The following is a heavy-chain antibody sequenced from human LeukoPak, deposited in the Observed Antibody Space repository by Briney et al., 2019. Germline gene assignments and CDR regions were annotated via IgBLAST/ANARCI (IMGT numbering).Heavy chain of an antibody. CDR2: IYYSGST. CDR3: ARTPPIPYWYFDL. CDR1: GGSISSGGYY. V-gene: IGHV4-31*03. D-gene: IGHD2-2*01. Sequence: SETLSLTCTVSGGSISSGGYYWSWIRQHPGKGLEWIGYIYYSGSTYYNPSLKSRVTISVDTSKNQFSLKLSSVTAADTAVYYCARTPPIPYWYFDLWGRGTLVTVSS. J-gene: IGHJ2*01.